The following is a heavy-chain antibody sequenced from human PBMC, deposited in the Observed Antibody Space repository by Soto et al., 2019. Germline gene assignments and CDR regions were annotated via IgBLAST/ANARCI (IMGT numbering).Heavy chain of an antibody. V-gene: IGHV3-48*02. CDR2: ISSNGRTM. CDR1: GFTFSSYS. D-gene: IGHD3-3*01. CDR3: ARDLWTY. J-gene: IGHJ4*02. Sequence: GGSLRLSCAASGFTFSSYSMKWVRQAPGKGLKWVSYISSNGRTMFYADSVKGRFTISRDNAKNSLYLQMSSLRDEDTAVYYCARDLWTYWGQGALVTVSS.